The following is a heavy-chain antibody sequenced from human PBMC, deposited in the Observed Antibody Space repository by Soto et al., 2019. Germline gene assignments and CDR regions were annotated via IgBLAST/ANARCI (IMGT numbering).Heavy chain of an antibody. CDR3: ARGWGSKWYYFDS. D-gene: IGHD3-16*01. CDR1: GVSSTSFY. CDR2: IFDNGDV. J-gene: IGHJ4*02. V-gene: IGHV4-59*13. Sequence: QVRLQESGPGVVRPSETLSLTCTVSGVSSTSFYWSWLRQSPGKGLEWIGYIFDNGDVKYNPSLMSRLTMSIDMSKNEFSLRLKSVTAADTAMYYRARGWGSKWYYFDSWGEGTLVTVSS.